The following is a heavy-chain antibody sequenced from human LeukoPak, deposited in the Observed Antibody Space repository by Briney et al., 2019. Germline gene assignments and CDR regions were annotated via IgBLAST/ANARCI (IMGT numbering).Heavy chain of an antibody. CDR1: GGTFSSYA. Sequence: ASVKVSCKASGGTFSSYAISWVRQAPGQGLEWMGGIIPIFGTANYAQKFQGRVTITADESTSTAYMELSSLRSEDTAVYYCARDLVGAIPSWGQGTLVTVSS. D-gene: IGHD1-26*01. CDR2: IIPIFGTA. V-gene: IGHV1-69*13. J-gene: IGHJ5*02. CDR3: ARDLVGAIPS.